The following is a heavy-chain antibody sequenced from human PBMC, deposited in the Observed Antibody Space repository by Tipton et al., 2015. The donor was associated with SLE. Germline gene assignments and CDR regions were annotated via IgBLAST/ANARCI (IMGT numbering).Heavy chain of an antibody. D-gene: IGHD7-27*01. V-gene: IGHV4-38-2*02. CDR3: ARGGPGDPYAFDI. CDR1: GYSISSGYY. CDR2: IYHSGST. J-gene: IGHJ3*02. Sequence: TLSLTCTVSGYSISSGYYWGWIRRPPGKGLEWIGSIYHSGSTYYNPSLKSRVTISVDTSKNQFSLKLSSVTAADTAVYYCARGGPGDPYAFDIWGQGTMVTVSS.